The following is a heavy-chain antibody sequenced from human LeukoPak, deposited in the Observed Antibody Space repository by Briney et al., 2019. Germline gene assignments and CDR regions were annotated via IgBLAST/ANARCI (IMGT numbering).Heavy chain of an antibody. J-gene: IGHJ4*02. CDR3: AKSRAAATTLLFDY. CDR2: ISGSGGST. V-gene: IGHV3-23*01. CDR1: GFTLSSYA. D-gene: IGHD6-13*01. Sequence: GGSLRLSCAASGFTLSSYAMSWVRQAPGKGLEWVSAISGSGGSTYYADSVKGRFTISRDNSKNTMYLQMNSLRAEDTAVYYCAKSRAAATTLLFDYWGQGTLVTVSS.